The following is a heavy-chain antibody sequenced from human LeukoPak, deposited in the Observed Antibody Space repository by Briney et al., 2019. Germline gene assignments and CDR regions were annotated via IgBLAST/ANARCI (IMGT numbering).Heavy chain of an antibody. J-gene: IGHJ4*02. D-gene: IGHD1-26*01. CDR3: ARDAVGATTDY. V-gene: IGHV3-53*01. Sequence: GGSLRLSCAASGFTFSSYGMSWVRQAPGKGLEWVSVIYSDGGIFYTDSVKGRFTISTDNSKNTLYLQMNSLRAEDTGVYYCARDAVGATTDYWGQGTLVTVSS. CDR1: GFTFSSYG. CDR2: IYSDGGI.